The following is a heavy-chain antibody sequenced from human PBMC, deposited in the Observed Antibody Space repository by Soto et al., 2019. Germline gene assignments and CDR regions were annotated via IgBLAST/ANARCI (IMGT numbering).Heavy chain of an antibody. D-gene: IGHD3-10*01. CDR2: IIPIFGTP. V-gene: IGHV1-69*01. Sequence: QVQLVQSGAEVKKPGSSVKVSCKTSGGTFSSYAINWVRQAPGQGPEWMGGIIPIFGTPKYAPKFQGRVTITADDSTSTAYMELNTLTSDDTAVYYCARALGDRRFGGMDVWGQGTTVIVSS. CDR1: GGTFSSYA. J-gene: IGHJ6*02. CDR3: ARALGDRRFGGMDV.